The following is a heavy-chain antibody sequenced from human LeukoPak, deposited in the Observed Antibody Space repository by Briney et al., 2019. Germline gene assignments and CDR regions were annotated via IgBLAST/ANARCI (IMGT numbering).Heavy chain of an antibody. CDR3: ARDAQWELRAFDV. D-gene: IGHD1-26*01. J-gene: IGHJ3*01. CDR2: IIPIFDRP. CDR1: GGRFKSHG. V-gene: IGHV1-69*06. Sequence: SVTVSCKTIGGRFKSHGFSWVRQAPGQGLEWMGGIIPIFDRPNYAQKFEGRVTITADKSTNTTYMEISSLTSDDTAVYYCARDAQWELRAFDVWGRGTMVIVSS.